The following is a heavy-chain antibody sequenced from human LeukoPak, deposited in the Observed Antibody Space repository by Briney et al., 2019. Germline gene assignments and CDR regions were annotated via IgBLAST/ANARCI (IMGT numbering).Heavy chain of an antibody. J-gene: IGHJ6*03. CDR2: IKQDGSEK. V-gene: IGHV3-7*01. Sequence: PGGSLRLSCAASGFTFSSYWMSWVRQAPGKGLEWVANIKQDGSEKYYVDSVKGRFTISRDNAKNSLYLQMNSLRAEDTAVYYCARVSGSSSRRIPYYHYYYYMDVWGKGTTVTVSS. CDR3: ARVSGSSSRRIPYYHYYYYMDV. D-gene: IGHD6-6*01. CDR1: GFTFSSYW.